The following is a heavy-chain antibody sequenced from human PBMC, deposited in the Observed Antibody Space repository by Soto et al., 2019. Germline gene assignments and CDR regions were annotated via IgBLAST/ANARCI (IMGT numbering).Heavy chain of an antibody. Sequence: SETLSLTCTVSGGSISSYYWSWIRQSAGQGLEWIGRFYTSGTTHYNPSLKSRLSMSADTSRNQFSLKLTSVTAADTAVYYCAREVASPGAWYFDLWGRGTLVTVSS. CDR1: GGSISSYY. J-gene: IGHJ2*01. V-gene: IGHV4-4*07. CDR3: AREVASPGAWYFDL. CDR2: FYTSGTT. D-gene: IGHD5-12*01.